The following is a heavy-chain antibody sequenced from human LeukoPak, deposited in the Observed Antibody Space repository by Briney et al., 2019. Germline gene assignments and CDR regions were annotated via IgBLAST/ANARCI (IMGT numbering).Heavy chain of an antibody. J-gene: IGHJ6*01. V-gene: IGHV3-21*01. CDR3: AELGITMIGGV. D-gene: IGHD3-10*02. Sequence: GLTLRLSCAASGFIFSSYSMNWVPHAPGKGLEWVSSISSSSTYIYYADSVKGRFTIYRDNAKNSLYLQMNSLRAEDTAVYYCAELGITMIGGVWGKGTTVTISS. CDR2: ISSSSTYI. CDR1: GFIFSSYS.